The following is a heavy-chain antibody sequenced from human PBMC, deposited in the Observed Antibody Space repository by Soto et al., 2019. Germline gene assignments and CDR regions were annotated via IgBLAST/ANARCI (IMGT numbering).Heavy chain of an antibody. CDR1: GASIRTSFYY. D-gene: IGHD5-12*01. CDR2: INYSGST. Sequence: SETLSLTCSVSGASIRTSFYYWSWIRQHPGKGLEWIGYINYSGSTDYNPSLKSRLTISVDLSKSQISLQLTSVTAADTAVYFCARDPGFTIVATIGFDYWGQGTLVTVSS. V-gene: IGHV4-31*03. J-gene: IGHJ4*02. CDR3: ARDPGFTIVATIGFDY.